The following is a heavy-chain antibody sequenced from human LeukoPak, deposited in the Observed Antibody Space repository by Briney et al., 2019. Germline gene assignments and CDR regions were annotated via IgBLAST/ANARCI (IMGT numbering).Heavy chain of an antibody. CDR2: IRGSGGNT. CDR1: GFTFSNYA. V-gene: IGHV3-23*01. Sequence: GSLRLSCAASGFTFSNYAMSWVRQAPGKGLEWVSTIRGSGGNTYYADSVKGWFTISRDTSKNTLYLQMNSLRAEDTALYYCARYCSGTCYSGFQYWGQGTLVTVSS. D-gene: IGHD2-2*01. CDR3: ARYCSGTCYSGFQY. J-gene: IGHJ4*02.